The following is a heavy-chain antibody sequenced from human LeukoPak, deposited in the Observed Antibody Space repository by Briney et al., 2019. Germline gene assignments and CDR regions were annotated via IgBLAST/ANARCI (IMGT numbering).Heavy chain of an antibody. CDR1: GASVSSGSYS. D-gene: IGHD3-22*01. J-gene: IGHJ4*02. V-gene: IGHV3-11*03. Sequence: LSLTCTVSGASVSSGSYSWNWIRQAPGKGLEWVSYISNSNSYTKYADSVKGRFTISRDNAKTSLYLQMNSLRAEDTAVYYCARSNYYDSSGYFSYWGQGTLVTVSS. CDR2: ISNSNSYT. CDR3: ARSNYYDSSGYFSY.